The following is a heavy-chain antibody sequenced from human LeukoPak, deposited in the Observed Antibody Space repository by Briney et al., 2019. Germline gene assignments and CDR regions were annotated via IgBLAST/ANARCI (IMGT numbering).Heavy chain of an antibody. J-gene: IGHJ4*02. V-gene: IGHV3-23*01. Sequence: GGSLRLSCAASGFTFSSYAMSWVRQAPGKGLEWVSAISGSDGSTYYADSVKGRFTISRDNSKNSLFLQMTSLRAEDTALYYCVYGDFVRTVNYFDYWGQGTLVTVSS. CDR3: VYGDFVRTVNYFDY. D-gene: IGHD4-17*01. CDR2: ISGSDGST. CDR1: GFTFSSYA.